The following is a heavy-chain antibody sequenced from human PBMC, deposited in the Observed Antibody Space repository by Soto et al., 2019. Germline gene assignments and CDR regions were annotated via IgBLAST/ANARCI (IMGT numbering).Heavy chain of an antibody. V-gene: IGHV3-23*01. D-gene: IGHD6-13*01. CDR3: AKGIASKTRPLGKYFDL. CDR2: ISGSGGST. J-gene: IGHJ2*01. CDR1: GFTFSSYA. Sequence: GGSLRLSCAASGFTFSSYAMSWVRQAPGKGLEWVSAISGSGGSTYYADSVKGRFTISRDNSKNTLYVQMDSLRAEDTAVYYCAKGIASKTRPLGKYFDLWGRGTLVTVSS.